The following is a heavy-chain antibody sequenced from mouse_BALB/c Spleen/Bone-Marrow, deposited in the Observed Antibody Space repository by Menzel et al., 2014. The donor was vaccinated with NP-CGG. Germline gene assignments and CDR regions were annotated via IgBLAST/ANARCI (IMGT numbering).Heavy chain of an antibody. CDR1: GFSLTGYG. D-gene: IGHD4-1*01. Sequence: QVQLQQPGPGLVAPSQSLSITCTVSGFSLTGYGVNWVRQPPGKGLEWLGMIWGDGRTDYNSALKSRLSISKDNSKSQVFLKMNSLQTDDTARYYCARELGHYAMDYWGQGTSVTVSS. J-gene: IGHJ4*01. CDR3: ARELGHYAMDY. CDR2: IWGDGRT. V-gene: IGHV2-6-7*01.